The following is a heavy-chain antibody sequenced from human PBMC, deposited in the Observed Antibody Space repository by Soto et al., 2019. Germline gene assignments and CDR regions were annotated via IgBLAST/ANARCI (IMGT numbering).Heavy chain of an antibody. CDR2: IWYDGSNK. D-gene: IGHD3-10*01. CDR1: GFTFSSYG. CDR3: ARDTARAMVRIYYGMDV. J-gene: IGHJ6*02. V-gene: IGHV3-33*01. Sequence: QVQLVESGGGVVQPGRSLRLSCAASGFTFSSYGMHLVRQAPGKGLEWVAVIWYDGSNKYYADSVKGRFTISRDNSKNTLYLQMNSLRAEDTAVYYCARDTARAMVRIYYGMDVWGQGTTVTVSS.